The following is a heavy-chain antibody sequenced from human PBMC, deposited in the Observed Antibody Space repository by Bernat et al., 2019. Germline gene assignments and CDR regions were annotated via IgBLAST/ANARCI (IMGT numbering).Heavy chain of an antibody. J-gene: IGHJ5*02. CDR1: GFSLSTSGVG. CDR2: IYWDDDK. D-gene: IGHD6-19*01. V-gene: IGHV2-5*02. Sequence: KESGPTLVKPTQTLTLTCTFSGFSLSTSGVGVGWIRQPPGKALEWLALIYWDDDKRYSPSLKSRLTITKDTSKNQVVLTMTNMDPVDTATYYCAHSSSSGWYQINWFDPWGQGTLVTVSS. CDR3: AHSSSSGWYQINWFDP.